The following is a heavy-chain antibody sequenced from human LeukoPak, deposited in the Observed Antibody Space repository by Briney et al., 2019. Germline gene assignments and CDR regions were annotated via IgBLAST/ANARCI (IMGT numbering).Heavy chain of an antibody. D-gene: IGHD3-10*01. J-gene: IGHJ4*02. CDR1: SGSISSNSFY. Sequence: SETLSLTCTISSGSISSNSFYWGWLPQPPGEGLEWIGSIHYNGGTYYNPSLKSRVTISVDTSKNQFSLKLSSVTGADTAVYYCARQSTSGSYYRRGFGYWGQGTLVTVSS. CDR3: ARQSTSGSYYRRGFGY. V-gene: IGHV4-39*01. CDR2: IHYNGGT.